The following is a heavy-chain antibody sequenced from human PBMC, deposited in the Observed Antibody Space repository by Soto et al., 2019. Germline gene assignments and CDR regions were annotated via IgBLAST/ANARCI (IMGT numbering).Heavy chain of an antibody. J-gene: IGHJ3*02. D-gene: IGHD3-10*01. Sequence: HPGGSLRLSCAASGFTFSSYAMHWVRQAPGKGLEWVAVISYDGSNKYYADSVKGRFTISRDNSKNTLYLQMNSLKTEDTAVYYCTTGRITMVRGVIIVHYVFDIWGQGTMVTVSS. CDR2: ISYDGSNK. V-gene: IGHV3-30-3*01. CDR1: GFTFSSYA. CDR3: TTGRITMVRGVIIVHYVFDI.